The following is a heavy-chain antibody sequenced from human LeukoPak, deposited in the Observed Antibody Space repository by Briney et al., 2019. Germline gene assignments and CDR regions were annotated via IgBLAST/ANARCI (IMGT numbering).Heavy chain of an antibody. V-gene: IGHV3-11*06. CDR2: VSSRGTYT. CDR1: GFTVSSNY. D-gene: IGHD2/OR15-2a*01. J-gene: IGHJ3*01. CDR3: ARIKEYFISDPTQNVFDL. Sequence: PGGSLRLSCTASGFTVSSNYMSWVRQTPGTGLEWLSYVSSRGTYTAYADSVKGRFTISRDNAKNSVYLQMNSLRGEDMSIYYCARIKEYFISDPTQNVFDLWGQGTMVTVSS.